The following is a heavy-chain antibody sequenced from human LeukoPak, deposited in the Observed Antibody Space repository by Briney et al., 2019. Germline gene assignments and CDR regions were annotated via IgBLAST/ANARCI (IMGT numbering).Heavy chain of an antibody. CDR3: ARVWDASGWSNWFDH. V-gene: IGHV1-2*02. J-gene: IGHJ5*02. CDR1: GYKFTAYY. CDR2: VNPDSGDT. Sequence: ASVKVSCKSSGYKFTAYYIHWIRQAPGQGLEWMGWVNPDSGDTNCTQKYQGRLTLTRDTSVTTVYMELSSLTSDDTAVYYCARVWDASGWSNWFDHWGQGTLVTVSS. D-gene: IGHD6-19*01.